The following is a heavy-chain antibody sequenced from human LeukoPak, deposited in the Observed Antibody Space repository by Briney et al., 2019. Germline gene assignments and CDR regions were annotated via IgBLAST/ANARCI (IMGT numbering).Heavy chain of an antibody. CDR3: ARAPLSTAGASDI. CDR2: IYSGGST. J-gene: IGHJ3*02. Sequence: GGSLRLSCAASGFTASSNYMSWVRQAPGKGLEWVSVIYSGGSTYYADSVKGRFTISRDNSKNTLYLQMNSLRDEDTAVYYCARAPLSTAGASDIWGQGTMVTVSS. D-gene: IGHD4-17*01. CDR1: GFTASSNY. V-gene: IGHV3-53*01.